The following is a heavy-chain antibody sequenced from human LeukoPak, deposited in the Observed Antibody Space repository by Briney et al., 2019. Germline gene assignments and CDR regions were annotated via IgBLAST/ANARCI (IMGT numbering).Heavy chain of an antibody. D-gene: IGHD3-9*01. Sequence: QPGGSLRLSCAASGFTVSSNYMSWVRQAPGKGLEWVSVIYSGGSTYYADSVKGRFTISRDNSKNTLYLQMNSLRAEDTAVYYCARVYDILTGYPFDYWGQGTLVTVSS. CDR2: IYSGGST. CDR3: ARVYDILTGYPFDY. CDR1: GFTVSSNY. J-gene: IGHJ4*02. V-gene: IGHV3-66*01.